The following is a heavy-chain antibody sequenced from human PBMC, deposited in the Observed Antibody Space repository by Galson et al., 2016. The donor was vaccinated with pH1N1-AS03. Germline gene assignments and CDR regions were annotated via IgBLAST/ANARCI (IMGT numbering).Heavy chain of an antibody. D-gene: IGHD3-16*01. V-gene: IGHV3-23*01. Sequence: SLRLSCATSGFTFTKSAMSWVRQAPGKGLEWVSSVSGSGFGTFYSDSVKGRFTISRDNSKNILYMQMNSLRADDSAVYFCATRKGDYDGPEEWGQGTLVTVSS. CDR3: ATRKGDYDGPEE. CDR1: GFTFTKSA. CDR2: VSGSGFGT. J-gene: IGHJ4*02.